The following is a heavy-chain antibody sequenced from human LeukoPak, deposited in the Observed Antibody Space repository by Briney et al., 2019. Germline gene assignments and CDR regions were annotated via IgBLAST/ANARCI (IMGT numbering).Heavy chain of an antibody. CDR3: ARVSLYYYDSSGYYSGVYYFDY. CDR1: GGSFSGYY. Sequence: SSETLSLTCAVYGGSFSGYYWSWIRHPPGKGLEWIGEINHSGSTNYNPSLKSRVTISVDTSKNQFSLKLSSVTAADTAVYYCARVSLYYYDSSGYYSGVYYFDYWGQGTLVTVSS. J-gene: IGHJ4*02. D-gene: IGHD3-22*01. V-gene: IGHV4-34*01. CDR2: INHSGST.